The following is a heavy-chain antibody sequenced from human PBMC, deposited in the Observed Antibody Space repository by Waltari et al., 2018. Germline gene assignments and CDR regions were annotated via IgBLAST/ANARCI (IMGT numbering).Heavy chain of an antibody. D-gene: IGHD6-13*01. Sequence: QVQLPESGPGLVKPSETLSLTCTVSGGSISSYYWSWIRQPPGKGLEWIGYIYYSGSTNYNPSLKSRVTISVDTSKNQFSLKLSSVTAADTAVYYCARVGSSSWSYYFDYWGQGTLVTVSS. J-gene: IGHJ4*02. V-gene: IGHV4-59*01. CDR3: ARVGSSSWSYYFDY. CDR1: GGSISSYY. CDR2: IYYSGST.